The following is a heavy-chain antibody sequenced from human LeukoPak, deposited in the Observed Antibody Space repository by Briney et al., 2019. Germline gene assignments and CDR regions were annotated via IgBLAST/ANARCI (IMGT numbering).Heavy chain of an antibody. CDR2: ISSSSSYI. CDR3: ARVADRTHAFDI. CDR1: GFTFSSYS. V-gene: IGHV3-21*01. D-gene: IGHD2-21*01. J-gene: IGHJ3*02. Sequence: GGSLRLSCAASGFTFSSYSMNWVRQAPGKGMKWVSSISSSSSYIYYADSVKGRFTISRDNAKNSLYLQMNSLRAEDTAVYYCARVADRTHAFDIWGQGTMVTVSS.